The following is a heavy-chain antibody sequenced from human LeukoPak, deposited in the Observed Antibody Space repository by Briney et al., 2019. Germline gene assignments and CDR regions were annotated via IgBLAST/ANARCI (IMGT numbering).Heavy chain of an antibody. J-gene: IGHJ4*02. D-gene: IGHD7-27*01. V-gene: IGHV4-59*08. CDR1: GGSITSYY. CDR3: ARHRPGYLNPTGDIDY. CDR2: IYYSGST. Sequence: SETLSLTCTVSGGSITSYYWSWIRQPPGKGLEWIGYIYYSGSTNYNPSLKSRVTISVDTSKNQFSLKPSSVTAADTAVYYCARHRPGYLNPTGDIDYWGQGTLVTVSS.